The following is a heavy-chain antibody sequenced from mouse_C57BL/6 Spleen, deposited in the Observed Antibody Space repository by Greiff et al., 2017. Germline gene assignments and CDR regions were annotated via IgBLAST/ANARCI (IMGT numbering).Heavy chain of an antibody. CDR2: INPNNGGT. CDR3: ARGNGAPWFAY. Sequence: VQLKESGPELVKPGASVKIPCKASGYTFTDYNMDWVKQSHGKSLEWIGDINPNNGGTIYNQKFKGKATLTVDKSSSTAYMELRSLTSEDTAVYYGARGNGAPWFAYWGQGILVTVSA. CDR1: GYTFTDYN. J-gene: IGHJ3*01. V-gene: IGHV1-18*01. D-gene: IGHD2-1*01.